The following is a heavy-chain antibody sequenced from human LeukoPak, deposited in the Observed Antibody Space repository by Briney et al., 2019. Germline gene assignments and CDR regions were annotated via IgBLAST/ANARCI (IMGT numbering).Heavy chain of an antibody. CDR3: ARDNGISFDP. V-gene: IGHV4-59*01. Sequence: SETLSLTCTVSGGSIGSYYWSWIRQPPGKGLEWIGYIYYSGSTNYNPSLKSRVTISVDTSKNQFSLKLSSVTAADTAAYYCARDNGISFDPWGQGTLVTVSS. D-gene: IGHD2-8*01. J-gene: IGHJ5*02. CDR2: IYYSGST. CDR1: GGSIGSYY.